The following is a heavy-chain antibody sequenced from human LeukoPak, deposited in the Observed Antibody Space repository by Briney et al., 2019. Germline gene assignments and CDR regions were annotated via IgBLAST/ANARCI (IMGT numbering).Heavy chain of an antibody. D-gene: IGHD3-22*01. CDR3: ASTYYYDSSGYYSAVGYYFDY. V-gene: IGHV4-59*01. CDR1: GGSISSYY. J-gene: IGHJ4*02. Sequence: SETLSLTCTVSGGSISSYYWSWIRQPPGKGLEWIGYIYYSGSTNYNPSLKSRVTISVDTSKNQFSLKLSSVTAADTAVYYCASTYYYDSSGYYSAVGYYFDYWGQGTLVTVSS. CDR2: IYYSGST.